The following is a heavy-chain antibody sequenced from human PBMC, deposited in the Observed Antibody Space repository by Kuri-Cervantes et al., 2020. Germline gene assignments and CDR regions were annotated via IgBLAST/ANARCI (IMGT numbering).Heavy chain of an antibody. CDR1: GFTFDDYG. V-gene: IGHV3-20*04. Sequence: GESLKISCAASGFTFDDYGMSWVRQAPGKGLEWVSGINWNGGSTGYADSVKGRFTISRDNAKNSLYLQMNSLRAEDTALYYCAIISGSYLERWFDPWGQGTLVTVSS. D-gene: IGHD1-26*01. CDR3: AIISGSYLERWFDP. CDR2: INWNGGST. J-gene: IGHJ5*02.